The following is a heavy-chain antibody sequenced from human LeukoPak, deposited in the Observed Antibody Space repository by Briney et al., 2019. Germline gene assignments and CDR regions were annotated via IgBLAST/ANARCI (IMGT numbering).Heavy chain of an antibody. Sequence: PGGSLRLSCAASGFTFSSYSMNWVRQAPGKGLEWVSAFSGSGDTTFYADSVKGRFTISRDNSRNTLYLQMSSLRAEDTAVYYCAKFPQLAHFDYWGQGTLVTVSS. CDR2: FSGSGDTT. CDR1: GFTFSSYS. D-gene: IGHD6-13*01. J-gene: IGHJ4*02. CDR3: AKFPQLAHFDY. V-gene: IGHV3-23*01.